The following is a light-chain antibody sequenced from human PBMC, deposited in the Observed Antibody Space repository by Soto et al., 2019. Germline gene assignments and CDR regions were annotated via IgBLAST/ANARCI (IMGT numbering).Light chain of an antibody. CDR2: DSS. Sequence: DLQMTQSPSSLSASVGDRVTITCQASQDISNYLSWYQQRPGKAPKLLIYDSSNLETGVPSRFSGGGSGTHFTFTISSLQPEDIATYYCQQLKSYPITFGQGTRLEIK. V-gene: IGKV1-33*01. J-gene: IGKJ5*01. CDR3: QQLKSYPIT. CDR1: QDISNY.